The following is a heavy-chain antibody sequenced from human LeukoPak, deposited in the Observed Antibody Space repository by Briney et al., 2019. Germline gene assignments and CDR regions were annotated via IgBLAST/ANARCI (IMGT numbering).Heavy chain of an antibody. J-gene: IGHJ6*03. CDR1: GGSFSGYY. V-gene: IGHV4-34*01. CDR2: INHSGST. D-gene: IGHD1-26*01. Sequence: SETLSLTCAVYGGSFSGYYWSWIRQPPGKGLEWIGEINHSGSTNYNPSLKSRVTISVDTSKNQFSLKLSSVTAADTAVYYCATSQGGGSYYRPGYYYYYYMDVWGKGTTVTVSS. CDR3: ATSQGGGSYYRPGYYYYYYMDV.